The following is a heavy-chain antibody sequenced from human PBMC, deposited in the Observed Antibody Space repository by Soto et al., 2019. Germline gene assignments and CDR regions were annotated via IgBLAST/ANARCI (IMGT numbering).Heavy chain of an antibody. D-gene: IGHD5-12*01. J-gene: IGHJ5*01. CDR1: GLPVCKLA. CDR2: ISGSGDNT. V-gene: IGHV3-23*01. Sequence: GGSLGISCAASGLPVCKLAMNRGRPSPGQGLEWVSVISGSGDNTYYADSVKGRFTTSRDNSKNTFYLQMSSLRAEDTAQYYCARPVEQQWLRLPFDSWGQGTLVTVSS. CDR3: ARPVEQQWLRLPFDS.